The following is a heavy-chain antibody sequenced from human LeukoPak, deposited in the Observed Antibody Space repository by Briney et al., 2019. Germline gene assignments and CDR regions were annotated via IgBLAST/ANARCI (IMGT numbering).Heavy chain of an antibody. CDR3: ARSPQSREYSYGYFLGDYFDY. Sequence: ASVKVSCKASGGTFSSYAISWVRQAPGQGLEWMGGIIPIFGTANYAQKFQGRVTITADESTSTAYMELSSLRSEDTAVYYCARSPQSREYSYGYFLGDYFDYWGQGTLVTVSS. CDR2: IIPIFGTA. CDR1: GGTFSSYA. V-gene: IGHV1-69*13. D-gene: IGHD5-18*01. J-gene: IGHJ4*02.